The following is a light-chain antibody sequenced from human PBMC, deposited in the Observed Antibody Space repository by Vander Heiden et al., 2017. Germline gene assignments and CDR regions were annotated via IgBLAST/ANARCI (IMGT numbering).Light chain of an antibody. V-gene: IGKV1-39*01. CDR3: QQSSCGRA. CDR1: ESINTY. J-gene: IGKJ1*01. Sequence: DIQMTQSPSSLSASVGDRVTITCRASESINTYLNRYQHKPGKAPKLLIDGASTLQSGVSSRFSGSGSGTDCTRTISSLQPEDFAICYCQQSSCGRAFGQGTK. CDR2: GAS.